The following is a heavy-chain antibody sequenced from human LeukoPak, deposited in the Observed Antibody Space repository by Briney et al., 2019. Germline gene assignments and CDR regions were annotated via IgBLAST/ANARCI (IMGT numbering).Heavy chain of an antibody. V-gene: IGHV3-7*01. CDR3: AKWPSMITFGGVSGY. CDR1: GFTFSSYW. J-gene: IGHJ4*02. Sequence: GGSLRLSCAASGFTFSSYWMSWVRQAPGKGLEWVANIKQDGSEKYYVDSVKGRFTISRDNAKNSLYLQMNSLRAEDTAVYYCAKWPSMITFGGVSGYWGQGTLVTVSS. D-gene: IGHD3-16*01. CDR2: IKQDGSEK.